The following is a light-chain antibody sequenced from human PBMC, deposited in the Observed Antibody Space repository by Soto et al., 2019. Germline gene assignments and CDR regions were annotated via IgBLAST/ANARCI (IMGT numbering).Light chain of an antibody. CDR2: GAS. V-gene: IGKV3-15*01. Sequence: EIVMTQSPATLSVSPGERATLSCSASQTVSSNLAWYQQKPGQAPRLLLYGASTRAPGIPARFSGSGSGTEFTLNISSLQSEDFAVYYCQQYNDWPPFTIGPGTRVEIK. CDR1: QTVSSN. CDR3: QQYNDWPPFT. J-gene: IGKJ3*01.